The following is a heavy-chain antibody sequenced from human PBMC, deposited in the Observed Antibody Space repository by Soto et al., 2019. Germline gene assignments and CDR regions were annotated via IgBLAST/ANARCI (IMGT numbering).Heavy chain of an antibody. J-gene: IGHJ4*02. CDR2: IYYRGNT. Sequence: SESLSLTCSVSGGSISNNNYHWGWIRQPPGKGLEWMGSIYYRGNTYYNPSLRSRITISVDTSRNQFSLALSSVTAADTAVYFCARLRGGCPADFWGQGTLVTVSS. V-gene: IGHV4-39*01. CDR1: GGSISNNNYH. CDR3: ARLRGGCPADF. D-gene: IGHD3-16*01.